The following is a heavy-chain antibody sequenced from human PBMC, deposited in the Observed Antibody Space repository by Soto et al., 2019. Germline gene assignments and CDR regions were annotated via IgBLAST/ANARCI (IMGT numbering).Heavy chain of an antibody. CDR2: IWYDGSNK. D-gene: IGHD1-26*01. CDR1: GFTFSSYG. Sequence: GGSLRLSCAASGFTFSSYGMHWVRQAPGKGLEWVAVIWYDGSNKYYADSVKGRFTISRDNSKNTLYLQMNSLRAEDTAVYYCARDDLGIYYYYGMDVWGQGTTVTVSS. J-gene: IGHJ6*02. CDR3: ARDDLGIYYYYGMDV. V-gene: IGHV3-33*01.